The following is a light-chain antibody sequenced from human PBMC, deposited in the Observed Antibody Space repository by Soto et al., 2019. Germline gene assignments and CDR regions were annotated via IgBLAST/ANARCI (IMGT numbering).Light chain of an antibody. J-gene: IGLJ2*01. CDR2: NNN. V-gene: IGLV1-44*01. CDR3: CSSASRTTPVV. CDR1: NSNIGTNA. Sequence: QSVLTQPPSASGTPGQRVTISCSGSNSNIGTNAVNWYQQIPGTAPKLLIYNNNQRPSGVSNRFSGSKSANTASLTISGLRAEDEADYYCCSSASRTTPVVFGGGTKLTVL.